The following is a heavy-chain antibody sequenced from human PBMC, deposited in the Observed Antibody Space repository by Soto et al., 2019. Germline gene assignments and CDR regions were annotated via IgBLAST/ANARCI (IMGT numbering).Heavy chain of an antibody. CDR2: IYYSGST. CDR3: ARDEGGADRIAFDI. J-gene: IGHJ3*02. Sequence: SSETLSLTCTVSGGSISSGGYYWSWIRQHPGKGLEWIGYIYYSGSTYYNPSLKSRVTISVDTSKNQFSLKLSSVTAADTAVYYCARDEGGADRIAFDIWGQGTMVTVSS. D-gene: IGHD1-26*01. V-gene: IGHV4-31*03. CDR1: GGSISSGGYY.